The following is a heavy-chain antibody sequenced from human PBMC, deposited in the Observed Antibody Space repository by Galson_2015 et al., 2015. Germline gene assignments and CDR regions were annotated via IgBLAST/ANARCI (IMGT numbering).Heavy chain of an antibody. CDR3: ARDSSDIVVVPAAPLDY. CDR1: GFTFSSYS. CDR2: ISSSSSYI. Sequence: SLRLSCAASGFTFSSYSMNWVRQAPGKGLEWVSSISSSSSYIYYADSVKGRFTISRDNAKNSLYLQMNSLRAEDTAVYYCARDSSDIVVVPAAPLDYWGQGTLVTVSS. D-gene: IGHD2-2*01. V-gene: IGHV3-21*01. J-gene: IGHJ4*02.